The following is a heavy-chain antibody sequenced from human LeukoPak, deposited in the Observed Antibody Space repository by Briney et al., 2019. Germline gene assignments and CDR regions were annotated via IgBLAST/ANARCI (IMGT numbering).Heavy chain of an antibody. CDR3: ARDSNKARYFPTGENWFDP. J-gene: IGHJ5*02. CDR2: IKQDGSEK. D-gene: IGHD3-9*01. Sequence: PGGSLRLSCAASGFTFSRHWMSWVRQAPGKGLEWVANIKQDGSEKYYVDSVKGRFTISRDDAKNSLYLQMNSLRAEDTATYYCARDSNKARYFPTGENWFDPWGQGTLVTVSS. CDR1: GFTFSRHW. V-gene: IGHV3-7*03.